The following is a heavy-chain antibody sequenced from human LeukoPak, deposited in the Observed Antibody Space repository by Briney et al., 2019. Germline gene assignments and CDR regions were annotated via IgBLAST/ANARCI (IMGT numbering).Heavy chain of an antibody. CDR2: INHSGST. J-gene: IGHJ6*03. CDR3: ARRSTLYLYYYYYYYMDV. CDR1: GGSFSGYY. V-gene: IGHV4-34*01. D-gene: IGHD2-2*01. Sequence: PSETLSLTCAVYGGSFSGYYWSWIRQPPGKGLEWIGEINHSGSTNYNPSLKSRVTISVDTSKNQFSLKLSSVTAADTAVYYCARRSTLYLYYYYYYYMDVWGKGTTVTISS.